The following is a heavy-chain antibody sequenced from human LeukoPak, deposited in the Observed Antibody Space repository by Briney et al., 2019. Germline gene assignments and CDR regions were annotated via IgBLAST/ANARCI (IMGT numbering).Heavy chain of an antibody. Sequence: ASVKVSCKASGYSFTDYYMHWVRQAPGQGLEWMGRINPKRGGTNYAQKFQGRVTLTRDTSISTAHMELSRLTSDDTAVYYCARASAMESLSEFDYWGQGTLVTVSS. J-gene: IGHJ4*02. CDR1: GYSFTDYY. CDR2: INPKRGGT. V-gene: IGHV1-2*06. CDR3: ARASAMESLSEFDY. D-gene: IGHD5-18*01.